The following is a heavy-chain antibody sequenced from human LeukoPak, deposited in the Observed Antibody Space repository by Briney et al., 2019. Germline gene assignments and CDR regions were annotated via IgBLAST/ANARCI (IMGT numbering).Heavy chain of an antibody. CDR2: IQQDGSEK. CDR1: GLTFSTYW. V-gene: IGHV3-7*01. Sequence: GGSLRLSCAASGLTFSTYWMSWVRQAPGKGLEWVANIQQDGSEKYYVASVKGRFTISRDNAKNSLYLQMNSLRVEDTAVYYCARRWVSGSNFDSWGQGTLVTVSS. J-gene: IGHJ4*02. CDR3: ARRWVSGSNFDS. D-gene: IGHD1-14*01.